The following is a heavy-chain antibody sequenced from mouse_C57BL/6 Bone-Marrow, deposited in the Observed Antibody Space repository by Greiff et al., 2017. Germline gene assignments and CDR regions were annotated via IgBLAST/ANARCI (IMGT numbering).Heavy chain of an antibody. V-gene: IGHV5-16*01. D-gene: IGHD3-2*02. Sequence: EVLLVESVGGLVKPGSSIKLSCTASGFTFSDYYMAWVRQVPEKGLEWVANITYDSSSTYYPDPLQSSFTISTDNAKNTLYLQMSSLKSEDTATYYFARESSGPGSDFDYGGQGTTRTGSS. CDR2: ITYDSSST. CDR1: GFTFSDYY. J-gene: IGHJ2*01. CDR3: ARESSGPGSDFDY.